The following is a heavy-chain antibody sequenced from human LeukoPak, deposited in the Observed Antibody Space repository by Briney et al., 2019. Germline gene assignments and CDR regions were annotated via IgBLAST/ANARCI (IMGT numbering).Heavy chain of an antibody. CDR2: IYYSGST. CDR1: GGSISSYY. J-gene: IGHJ4*02. V-gene: IGHV4-59*01. CDR3: AREGGGGPDY. Sequence: PSETLSLTCTVSGGSISSYYWSWIRQPPGKGLEWIGYIYYSGSTNYDPSLKSRVTISVDTSKNQFSLKLSSVTAADTAVYYCAREGGGGPDYWGQGTLVTVSS. D-gene: IGHD3-10*01.